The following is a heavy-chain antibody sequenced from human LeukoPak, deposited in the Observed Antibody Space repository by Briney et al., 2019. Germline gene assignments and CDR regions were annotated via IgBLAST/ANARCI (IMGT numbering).Heavy chain of an antibody. Sequence: GGSLRLSCAASGFTFSSYAMSWVRQAPGKGLVWVSGIISDGSTTSYADSVKGRFTISRDNAKNTLYLQMNSLRAEDTAVYYCARDLPDSYGPEGNWYFDLWGRGTLVTVSS. CDR3: ARDLPDSYGPEGNWYFDL. D-gene: IGHD5-18*01. J-gene: IGHJ2*01. CDR2: IISDGSTT. V-gene: IGHV3-74*01. CDR1: GFTFSSYA.